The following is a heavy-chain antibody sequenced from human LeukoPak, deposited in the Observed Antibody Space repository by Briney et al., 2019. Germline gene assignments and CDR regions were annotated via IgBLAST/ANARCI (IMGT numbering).Heavy chain of an antibody. CDR2: ISVSGGTT. D-gene: IGHD3-3*01. Sequence: GSLRLSCAASGFTFSSYAMSWVRQAPGKGLGWVSGISVSGGTTYYADSVKGRFTISRDNSKNTLYLQMNSLRAEDTAVYYCAKGRITIFGVADYWGQGTQVTVSS. V-gene: IGHV3-23*01. J-gene: IGHJ4*02. CDR1: GFTFSSYA. CDR3: AKGRITIFGVADY.